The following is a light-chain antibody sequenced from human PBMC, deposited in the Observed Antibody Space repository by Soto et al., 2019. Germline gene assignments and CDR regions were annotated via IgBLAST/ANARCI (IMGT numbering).Light chain of an antibody. CDR3: QQYHQWPIT. V-gene: IGKV3-15*01. Sequence: EILMTQSPATMSVSPGEGATLSCRASQSVNSNLAWYRHKHGQSHRLLIYRASTRAAGLPDRFSASESGTEGTINISSLQSEDGEVYDGQQYHQWPITFGQGTRLEIK. CDR1: QSVNSN. CDR2: RAS. J-gene: IGKJ5*01.